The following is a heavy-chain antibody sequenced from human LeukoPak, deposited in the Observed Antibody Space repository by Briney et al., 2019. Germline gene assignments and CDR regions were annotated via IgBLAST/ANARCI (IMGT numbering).Heavy chain of an antibody. V-gene: IGHV4-34*01. CDR2: INHSGST. CDR3: ARGPSSSSWYYFDY. Sequence: SETLSLTYAVYGGSFSGYYWSWIRQPPGKGLEWIGEINHSGSTNYNPSLKSRVTISVDTSKNQFSLKLSSVTAADTAVYYCARGPSSSSWYYFDYWGQGTLVTVSS. D-gene: IGHD6-13*01. CDR1: GGSFSGYY. J-gene: IGHJ4*02.